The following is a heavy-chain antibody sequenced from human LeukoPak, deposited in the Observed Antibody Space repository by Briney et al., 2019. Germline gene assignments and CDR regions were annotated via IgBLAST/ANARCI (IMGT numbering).Heavy chain of an antibody. D-gene: IGHD3-3*01. CDR2: IFPGDSHT. CDR3: ARSSVNWFDP. Sequence: GESLKIPCEGSGXSFTNYWIGWVRQMPGKGLEWMGIIFPGDSHTRYSPSFQGQVTMSADKSISTAYLQWSSLRASDTAMYYCARSSVNWFDPWGQGTLVTVSS. V-gene: IGHV5-51*01. J-gene: IGHJ5*02. CDR1: GXSFTNYW.